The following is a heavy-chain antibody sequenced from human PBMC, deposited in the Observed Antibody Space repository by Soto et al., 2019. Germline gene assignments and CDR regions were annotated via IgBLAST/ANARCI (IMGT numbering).Heavy chain of an antibody. Sequence: EVQLVESGGGLVQPGRSLRLSCVASGFTFDDYAMHWVRQAPGKGLEWVSGVSWSSRSIGYADSVKGRFTISRDNAQISLYLQMNSLRAEDTAFYYCATEGGYWGQGTLVTVSS. J-gene: IGHJ4*02. CDR3: ATEGGY. CDR2: VSWSSRSI. V-gene: IGHV3-9*01. CDR1: GFTFDDYA. D-gene: IGHD2-15*01.